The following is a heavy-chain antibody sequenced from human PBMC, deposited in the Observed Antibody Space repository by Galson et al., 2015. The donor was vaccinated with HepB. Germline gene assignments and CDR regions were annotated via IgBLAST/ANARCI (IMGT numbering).Heavy chain of an antibody. J-gene: IGHJ4*02. CDR1: GFTFSSYA. CDR3: AKFFNGGNFFDY. D-gene: IGHD4-23*01. CDR2: ISGSGGST. Sequence: SLRLSCAASGFTFSSYAMSWVRQAPGKGLEWVSAISGSGGSTYYADSVKGRFTISRDNSKNTLYLQMNSLRAEDTAVYYCAKFFNGGNFFDYWGQGTLVTVSS. V-gene: IGHV3-23*01.